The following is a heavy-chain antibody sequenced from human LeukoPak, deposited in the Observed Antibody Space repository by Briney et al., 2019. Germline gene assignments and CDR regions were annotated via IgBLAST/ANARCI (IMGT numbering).Heavy chain of an antibody. J-gene: IGHJ4*02. D-gene: IGHD3-22*01. CDR3: ASPVIARDGYYFDY. CDR2: ISYDGSNK. CDR1: GFTFSSYA. Sequence: GGSLRLSCAASGFTFSSYAMHWVRQAPGKGLEWVAVISYDGSNKYYADSVKGRFTISRDNSKNTLYLQMNSLRAEDTAVYYCASPVIARDGYYFDYWGQGTLVTVSS. V-gene: IGHV3-30-3*01.